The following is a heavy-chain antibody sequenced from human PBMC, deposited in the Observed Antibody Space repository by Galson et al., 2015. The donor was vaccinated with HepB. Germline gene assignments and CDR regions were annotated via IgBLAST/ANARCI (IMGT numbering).Heavy chain of an antibody. CDR1: GFTFDDYA. D-gene: IGHD1-1*01. J-gene: IGHJ4*02. Sequence: SLRLSCAASGFTFDDYAMHWVRQAPGKGLECVSAISMSGSGRDYVDSVRGRFTISRDNSNNMLYLQMNDLRAEGTAVYYCAKGTTSIDYWGQGTLVTVSS. CDR2: ISMSGSGR. CDR3: AKGTTSIDY. V-gene: IGHV3-23*01.